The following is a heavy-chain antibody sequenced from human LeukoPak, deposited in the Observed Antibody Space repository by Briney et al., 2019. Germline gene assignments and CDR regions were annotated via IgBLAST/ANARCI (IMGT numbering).Heavy chain of an antibody. CDR3: ARDRYSYGF. V-gene: IGHV4-59*01. CDR2: ISYSGST. D-gene: IGHD5-18*01. Sequence: PSETLSLTCAVYGGSFSGYYRSWIRQPPGKGLEWIGFISYSGSTYYNPSLKSRVTMSVDTSKNQFSLNLRSVTAADTAVYYCARDRYSYGFWGQGILVTVSS. CDR1: GGSFSGYY. J-gene: IGHJ4*02.